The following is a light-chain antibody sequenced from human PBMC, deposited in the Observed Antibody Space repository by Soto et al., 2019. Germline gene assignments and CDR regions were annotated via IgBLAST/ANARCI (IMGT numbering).Light chain of an antibody. CDR1: QSVSSSY. CDR3: QQYGSSPPKFT. J-gene: IGKJ3*01. V-gene: IGKV3-20*01. CDR2: GAS. Sequence: EIMLTQSPGTLSLSPGERATLSCRASQSVSSSYLAWYQQKPGQAPRLLIYGASSRATGIPDRFSGSGSGTDFTLTISRLEPEDFAVYYCQQYGSSPPKFTFGPGTKVDIK.